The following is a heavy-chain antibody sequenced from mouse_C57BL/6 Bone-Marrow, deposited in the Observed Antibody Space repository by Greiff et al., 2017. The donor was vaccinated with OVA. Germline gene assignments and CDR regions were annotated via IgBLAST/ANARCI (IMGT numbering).Heavy chain of an antibody. CDR2: FHPYNDDT. J-gene: IGHJ1*03. CDR3: ARGEYFDV. V-gene: IGHV1-47*01. Sequence: QLQQSGAELVQPGASVNLSCKASVFPFPTYSLAWMKQIHGKCLSWIGNFHPYNDDTKYNEKFKGKATLTVEKSSSTVYLELSRLPYDDAAVYYCARGEYFDVWATGTTVTGSS. CDR1: VFPFPTYS.